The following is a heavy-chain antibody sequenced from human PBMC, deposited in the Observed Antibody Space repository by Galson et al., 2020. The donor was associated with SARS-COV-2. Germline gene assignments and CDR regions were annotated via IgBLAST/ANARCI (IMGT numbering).Heavy chain of an antibody. CDR2: INLNSGVT. D-gene: IGHD6-13*01. V-gene: IGHV1-2*04. J-gene: IGHJ6*02. CDR1: GNTFSGYY. Sequence: ASVKVSCKASGNTFSGYYIHWVRQAPGQGLEWMGCINLNSGVTNYAQKFQDWLTMTGDTSISTAYMELSRLKSDDTAVYYCARERREYIAVAGTNYYYGMDVWGQGTTVTVSS. CDR3: ARERREYIAVAGTNYYYGMDV.